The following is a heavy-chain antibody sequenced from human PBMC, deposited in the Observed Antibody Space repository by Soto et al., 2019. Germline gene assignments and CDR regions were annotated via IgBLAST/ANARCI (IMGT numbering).Heavy chain of an antibody. D-gene: IGHD6-13*01. CDR2: IYHSGTT. CDR3: ALPATADFDY. Sequence: PSETLSLTCAVSGGSISSTNWWTWVRQSPGRGLEWIGEIYHSGTTNYSPSLKSRVNIAVDMSTNHFSLTLISVTAADTAVYYCALPATADFDYWGKGILVTVSS. CDR1: GGSISSTNW. J-gene: IGHJ4*02. V-gene: IGHV4-4*02.